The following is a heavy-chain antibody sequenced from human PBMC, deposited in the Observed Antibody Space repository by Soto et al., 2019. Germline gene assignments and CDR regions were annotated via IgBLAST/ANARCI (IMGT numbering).Heavy chain of an antibody. J-gene: IGHJ6*03. D-gene: IGHD2-15*01. CDR3: ASGKSQMTQDRMGFYYYMDV. CDR2: VIPLLDAS. Sequence: QVQLVQSGAEVKKPGSSVRISCTASGVAFSNYTFTWVRRAPGQGLEWMGRVIPLLDASNYAEKFQDRVTITEDRSTSTAYMELSGLKSEDSAIYYCASGKSQMTQDRMGFYYYMDVWGKGPTVTVSS. V-gene: IGHV1-69*08. CDR1: GVAFSNYT.